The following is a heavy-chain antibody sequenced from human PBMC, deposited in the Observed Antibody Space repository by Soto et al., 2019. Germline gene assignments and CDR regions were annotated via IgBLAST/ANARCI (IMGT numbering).Heavy chain of an antibody. D-gene: IGHD3-9*01. CDR1: GYGCDITW. Sequence: GESLKTSCQGSGYGCDITWLAWLRQVPGKGLEWVGIIYPGDSDTRYSPSLEGQVTLSVDKSISTAYLQWSSLKDSDTATYYCARLERYFDRTGYLHGCGQGTMVTVSP. CDR3: ARLERYFDRTGYLHG. V-gene: IGHV5-51*01. CDR2: IYPGDSDT. J-gene: IGHJ4*02.